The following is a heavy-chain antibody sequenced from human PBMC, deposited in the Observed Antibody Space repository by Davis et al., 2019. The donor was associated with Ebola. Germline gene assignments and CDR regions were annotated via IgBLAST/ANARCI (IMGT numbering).Heavy chain of an antibody. D-gene: IGHD6-6*01. CDR1: GGSISSSSYY. Sequence: MPSETLSLTCTVSGGSISSSSYYWGWIRQPPGKGLEWIGSIFYSGNTYYNPSLKSRVTMSVDTPKNQFSLRLSSVTAADTAVYYCARAYSSSSQFHFDYWGQGTLVTVSS. V-gene: IGHV4-39*01. J-gene: IGHJ4*02. CDR3: ARAYSSSSQFHFDY. CDR2: IFYSGNT.